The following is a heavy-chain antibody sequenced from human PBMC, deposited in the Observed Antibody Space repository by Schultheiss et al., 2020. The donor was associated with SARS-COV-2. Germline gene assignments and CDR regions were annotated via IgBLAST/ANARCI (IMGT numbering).Heavy chain of an antibody. J-gene: IGHJ4*02. Sequence: SETLSLTCTVSGGSMSSYYWNWIRQPPGKGLDPIGNIYFTGITKYNPSLKSRVTISIDTSKNQFSLKLGSVTAADTAVYFCARATRVESLFSVRGGSFDFWGRGALVTVS. CDR1: GGSMSSYY. D-gene: IGHD5-24*01. V-gene: IGHV4-59*01. CDR3: ARATRVESLFSVRGGSFDF. CDR2: IYFTGIT.